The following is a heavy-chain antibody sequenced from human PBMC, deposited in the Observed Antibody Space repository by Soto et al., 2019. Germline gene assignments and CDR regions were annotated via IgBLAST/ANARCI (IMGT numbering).Heavy chain of an antibody. V-gene: IGHV3-23*01. CDR2: ISGSGGST. J-gene: IGHJ4*02. Sequence: GGSLRLSCAASGFTFSSYAMSWVRQAPGKGLEWVSAISGSGGSTYYADSVKGRFTISRDNSKNTLYLQMNSLRAEDTAVYYCAKAPRGRYSSSWVDYWGQGTLVTVSS. D-gene: IGHD6-13*01. CDR3: AKAPRGRYSSSWVDY. CDR1: GFTFSSYA.